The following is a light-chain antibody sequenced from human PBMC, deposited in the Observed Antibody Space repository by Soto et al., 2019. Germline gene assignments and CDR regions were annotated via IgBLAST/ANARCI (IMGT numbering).Light chain of an antibody. V-gene: IGKV3-15*01. CDR1: QSVGSA. Sequence: EIVMTQSPSTLSVSPGETATLSCRASQSVGSAVAWYQHKPGQAPRLLIVGASIRATGGPRRFSGGGSGTDFTLTISSLQSEDFAVSYCQQYKNWPPLTCGGGTTVEIK. CDR2: GAS. J-gene: IGKJ4*01. CDR3: QQYKNWPPLT.